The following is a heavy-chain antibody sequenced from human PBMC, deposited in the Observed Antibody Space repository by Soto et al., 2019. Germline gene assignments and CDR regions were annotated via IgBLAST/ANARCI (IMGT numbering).Heavy chain of an antibody. Sequence: EVQLLGSGGGLVQPGGSLTLSCAASGFTFSTYAMTWVRQAPGEGLEWVSTISRSGSITYSADSVKGRFTISRVNSKNTLYLQMNSLRGEDTAVYYCAKHSTTVAGIWYFDYWGQGTLVTVSS. CDR3: AKHSTTVAGIWYFDY. V-gene: IGHV3-23*01. D-gene: IGHD6-19*01. CDR2: ISRSGSIT. J-gene: IGHJ4*02. CDR1: GFTFSTYA.